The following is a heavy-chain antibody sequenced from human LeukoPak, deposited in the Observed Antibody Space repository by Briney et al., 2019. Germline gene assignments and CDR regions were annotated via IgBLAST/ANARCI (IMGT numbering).Heavy chain of an antibody. J-gene: IGHJ4*02. CDR2: IYHSGST. Sequence: SETLSLTCTVSGYSISSGYYWGWIRQPPGKGLEWIGSIYHSGSTYYNPSLKSRVTISVDTSKNQFSLKLSSVTAADTAVYYCARVAMVTGYYYFDYWGQGTLVTVSS. D-gene: IGHD5-18*01. CDR1: GYSISSGYY. V-gene: IGHV4-38-2*02. CDR3: ARVAMVTGYYYFDY.